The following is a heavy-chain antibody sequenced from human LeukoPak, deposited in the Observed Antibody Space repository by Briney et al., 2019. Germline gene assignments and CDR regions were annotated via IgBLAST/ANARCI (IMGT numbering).Heavy chain of an antibody. J-gene: IGHJ4*02. V-gene: IGHV3-13*01. CDR3: ARVGQGSSSWYAFDY. CDR1: GFTFSSYD. CDR2: IGTAGDT. D-gene: IGHD6-13*01. Sequence: GGSLRLSCAASGFTFSSYDMHWVRQATGKGLEWVSAIGTAGDTYYPGSVKGRFTISRENAKNSLYLQMNSLRAGDTAVYHCARVGQGSSSWYAFDYWGQGTLVTVSS.